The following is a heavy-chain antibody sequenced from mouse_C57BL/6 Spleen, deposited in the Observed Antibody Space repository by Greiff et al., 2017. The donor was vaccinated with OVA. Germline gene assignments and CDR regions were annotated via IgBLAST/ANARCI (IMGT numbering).Heavy chain of an antibody. D-gene: IGHD1-1*01. Sequence: VKLQQSGPELVKPGASVKISCKASGYAFSSSWMNWVKQRPGKGLEWIGRIYPGDGDTNYNGKFKGKATLTADKSSSTAYMQLSSLTSEDSAVYFCARHYYGSSYNFDVWGTGTTVTVSS. CDR1: GYAFSSSW. CDR2: IYPGDGDT. J-gene: IGHJ1*03. V-gene: IGHV1-82*01. CDR3: ARHYYGSSYNFDV.